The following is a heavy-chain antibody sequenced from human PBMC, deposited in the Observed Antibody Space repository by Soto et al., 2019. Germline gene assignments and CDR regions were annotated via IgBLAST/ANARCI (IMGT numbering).Heavy chain of an antibody. Sequence: QLQLQESGSGLVKPSQTLSLTCAVSGGSISSGGYSWSWIRQPPGKGLEWIGYIYHSGSTYYNPSLKRRVTISVDRSKNQFSLKVSSVTAADTAVYYGARYYDRSGYYCGYWGQGTLVTVSS. CDR1: GGSISSGGYS. CDR2: IYHSGST. CDR3: ARYYDRSGYYCGY. J-gene: IGHJ4*02. D-gene: IGHD3-22*01. V-gene: IGHV4-30-2*01.